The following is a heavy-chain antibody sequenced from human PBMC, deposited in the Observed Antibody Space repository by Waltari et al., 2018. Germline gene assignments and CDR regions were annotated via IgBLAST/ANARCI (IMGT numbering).Heavy chain of an antibody. J-gene: IGHJ6*02. D-gene: IGHD6-13*01. CDR1: GYTLTELX. Sequence: QVXLVQSGAEVKKPGASVKVSCKVSGYTLTELXMHWVRQAPGKGLEWMGGFDPEDGETIYAQKXXXRVTMTEDTSTDTAYMELSSLRSEDTAVYYCATHSSSWYDFGMDVWGQGTXVTVSS. CDR3: ATHSSSWYDFGMDV. CDR2: FDPEDGET. V-gene: IGHV1-24*01.